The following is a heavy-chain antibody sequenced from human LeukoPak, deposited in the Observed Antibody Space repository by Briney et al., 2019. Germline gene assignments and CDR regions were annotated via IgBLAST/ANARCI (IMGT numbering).Heavy chain of an antibody. Sequence: GGSLRLSCAGSAFTLGSHSMHWVRQAPGKGLVWVAGTSYDGRSTYYADSLKGRFTVSKDTSKNTLYLEMDSLRAEDTAVYYCTRDGIVGARSFDSWGQGILVTVSS. CDR3: TRDGIVGARSFDS. D-gene: IGHD1-26*01. CDR1: AFTLGSHS. V-gene: IGHV3-30*04. J-gene: IGHJ4*02. CDR2: TSYDGRST.